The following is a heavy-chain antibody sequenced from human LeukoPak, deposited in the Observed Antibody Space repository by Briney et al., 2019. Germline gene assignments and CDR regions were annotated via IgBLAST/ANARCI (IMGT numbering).Heavy chain of an antibody. Sequence: ASVKVSCKASGYTFTSYGISWVRQAPGQGLEWMGWISAYNGNTNYAHNLQGRITRATNTSTSTAYMELRSLRSDATAVYYCARDAPVQDYCDCSGYAYWGQGTLVTVSS. CDR3: ARDAPVQDYCDCSGYAY. J-gene: IGHJ4*02. CDR2: ISAYNGNT. D-gene: IGHD3-22*01. V-gene: IGHV1-18*01. CDR1: GYTFTSYG.